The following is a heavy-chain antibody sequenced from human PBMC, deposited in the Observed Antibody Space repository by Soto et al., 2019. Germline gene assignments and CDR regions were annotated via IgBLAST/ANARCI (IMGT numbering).Heavy chain of an antibody. CDR3: AREGEGRFFGYYYYMDV. J-gene: IGHJ6*03. D-gene: IGHD3-3*01. CDR2: ISAYNGNT. Sequence: ASVKVSCKASGYTFTSYGISWVRQAPGQGLEWMGRISAYNGNTNYAQKLQGRVTMTTDTSTSTAYMELRSLRSDDTAVYYCAREGEGRFFGYYYYMDVWGKGTTVTVSS. V-gene: IGHV1-18*01. CDR1: GYTFTSYG.